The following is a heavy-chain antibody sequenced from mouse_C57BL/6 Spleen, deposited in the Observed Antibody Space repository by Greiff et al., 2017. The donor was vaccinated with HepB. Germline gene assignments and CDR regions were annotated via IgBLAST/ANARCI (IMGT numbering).Heavy chain of an antibody. J-gene: IGHJ1*03. CDR2: ISDGGSYT. V-gene: IGHV5-4*01. CDR3: ARERDYSNYWYFDV. CDR1: GFTFSSYA. D-gene: IGHD2-5*01. Sequence: DVQLVESGGGLVKPGGSLKLSCAASGFTFSSYAMSWVRQTPEKRLEWVATISDGGSYTYYPDNVKGRFTISRDNAKNNLYLQMRHLKSEDTAMYYCARERDYSNYWYFDVWGTGTTVTVSS.